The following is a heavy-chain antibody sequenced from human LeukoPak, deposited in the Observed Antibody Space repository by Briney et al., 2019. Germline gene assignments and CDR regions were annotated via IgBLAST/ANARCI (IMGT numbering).Heavy chain of an antibody. CDR2: THTSGSP. CDR1: GGSISSYY. V-gene: IGHV4-4*09. CDR3: ARATQRYCSGTTCFPYWFDT. D-gene: IGHD2-2*01. Sequence: PSETLSLTCTVSGGSISSYYWSWIRQPPGKGLEWIGYTHTSGSPDYSRSLKSRVTISLDTSKNQFSLMLSSVTAADTAVYFCARATQRYCSGTTCFPYWFDTWGQETLATVSS. J-gene: IGHJ5*02.